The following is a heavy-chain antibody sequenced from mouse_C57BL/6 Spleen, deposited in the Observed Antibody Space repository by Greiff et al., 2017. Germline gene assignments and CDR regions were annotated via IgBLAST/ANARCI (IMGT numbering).Heavy chain of an antibody. CDR3: TRRYGSSFYWYFDV. J-gene: IGHJ1*03. CDR2: IAPETGGT. D-gene: IGHD1-1*01. Sequence: QVQLQQSGAELVRPGASVTLSCKASGYTFTDYEMHWVKQTPVHGLEWIGAIAPETGGTAYNQTFKGKAILTADKSSSTAYMELRILTSEDSAVYYCTRRYGSSFYWYFDVWGTGTTVTVSS. CDR1: GYTFTDYE. V-gene: IGHV1-15*01.